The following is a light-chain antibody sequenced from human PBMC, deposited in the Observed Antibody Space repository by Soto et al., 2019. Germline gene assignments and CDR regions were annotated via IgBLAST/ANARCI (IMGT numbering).Light chain of an antibody. CDR2: DVN. J-gene: IGLJ1*01. CDR1: SSDIGSFTF. CDR3: SSYTSSSTHV. Sequence: QSALTQPASVSGSPGQSITISCTGTSSDIGSFTFVSWYQQHPGKVPKLMIFDVNRRPSGVSDRFSGSKSGNTASLTISGLQAADEGDYYCSSYTSSSTHVFGSGTKVTVL. V-gene: IGLV2-14*03.